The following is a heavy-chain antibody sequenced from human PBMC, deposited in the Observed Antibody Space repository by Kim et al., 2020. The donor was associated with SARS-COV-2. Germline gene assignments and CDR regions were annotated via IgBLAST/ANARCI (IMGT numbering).Heavy chain of an antibody. Sequence: GGSLRLSCAASGFTFSNAWMSWVRQAPGKGLEWVGRIKSTTAGGTTDYAAPVNGRFTISRDDSKNTLYLQMNSLKTEDTAVYYCTTYTPYYDILAGEFDYWGQGTLVTVSS. CDR1: GFTFSNAW. D-gene: IGHD3-9*01. CDR2: IKSTTAGGTT. J-gene: IGHJ4*02. V-gene: IGHV3-15*01. CDR3: TTYTPYYDILAGEFDY.